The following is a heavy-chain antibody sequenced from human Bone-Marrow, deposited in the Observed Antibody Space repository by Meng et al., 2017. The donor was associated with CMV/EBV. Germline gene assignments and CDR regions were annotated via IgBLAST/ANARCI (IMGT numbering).Heavy chain of an antibody. D-gene: IGHD1-26*01. J-gene: IGHJ4*02. CDR1: GYTFTSYD. CDR2: MNPNSGNT. CDR3: ARGGGEYDFDF. Sequence: ASVKVSCKASGYTFTSYDINWVRQATGQGLEWMGWMNPNSGNTGYAQKVQGRVSLTTDTNRRTVYMEVRSLTSDDTAVYYCARGGGEYDFDFWGQGTRVTVSS. V-gene: IGHV1-8*01.